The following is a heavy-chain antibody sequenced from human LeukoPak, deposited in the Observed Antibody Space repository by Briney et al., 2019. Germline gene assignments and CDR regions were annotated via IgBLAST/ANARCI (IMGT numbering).Heavy chain of an antibody. CDR3: ARQVTFGYAYAYYFDY. D-gene: IGHD3-16*01. Sequence: PSETLSLTCTVSGGSISSSYYYWGWIRQPPGKGLEWIGNFHYSGSTYYNPSLKSRVTISVDTSKNQFSLRLSSVTAADTAVYYCARQVTFGYAYAYYFDYWGLGTLVTVSS. J-gene: IGHJ4*02. CDR1: GGSISSSYYY. V-gene: IGHV4-39*01. CDR2: FHYSGST.